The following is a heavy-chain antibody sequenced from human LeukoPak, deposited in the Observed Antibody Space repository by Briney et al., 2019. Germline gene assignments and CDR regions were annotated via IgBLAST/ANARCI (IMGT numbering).Heavy chain of an antibody. CDR2: IYYNGST. Sequence: SETLSLTCTVSGGSISSYYWSWIRQPPGKGLEWIGYIYYNGSTNYNPSLKSRVTISVDTSKNQFSLKLSPVTAADTAVYYCARDDGDYGDYFSSWGQGTLVTVSS. D-gene: IGHD4-17*01. V-gene: IGHV4-59*01. J-gene: IGHJ4*02. CDR3: ARDDGDYGDYFSS. CDR1: GGSISSYY.